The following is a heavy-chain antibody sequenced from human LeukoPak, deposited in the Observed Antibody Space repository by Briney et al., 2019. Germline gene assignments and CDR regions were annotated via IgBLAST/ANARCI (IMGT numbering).Heavy chain of an antibody. CDR3: ARSSVVVVAATSTGLDY. D-gene: IGHD2-15*01. CDR1: GGSLSSSNR. CDR2: IYHSGST. J-gene: IGHJ4*02. Sequence: SETLSLTCAVSGGSLSSSNRWSGVRQPPGKGLEWIGEIYHSGSTNYNPSLKRGVTISVDKSKNQFSLKLSSVTAADTAVYYCARSSVVVVAATSTGLDYWGQGTLVTVSS. V-gene: IGHV4-4*02.